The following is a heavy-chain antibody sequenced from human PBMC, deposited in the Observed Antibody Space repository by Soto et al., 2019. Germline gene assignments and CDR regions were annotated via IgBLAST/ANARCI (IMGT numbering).Heavy chain of an antibody. V-gene: IGHV3-43*01. CDR3: ARATLWTDAFDI. Sequence: GESLKISCAASGFTFDDYTMHWVRQAPGKGLEWVSLISWDGGSTYYADSVKGRFTISRDNAKNSLYLQMNSLRAEDTAVYYCARATLWTDAFDIWGQGTMVTVSS. J-gene: IGHJ3*02. CDR1: GFTFDDYT. CDR2: ISWDGGST. D-gene: IGHD3-10*01.